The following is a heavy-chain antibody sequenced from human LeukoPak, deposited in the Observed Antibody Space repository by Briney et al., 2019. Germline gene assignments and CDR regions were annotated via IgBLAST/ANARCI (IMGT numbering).Heavy chain of an antibody. Sequence: PSQTLSLTCTVSGGSISSGGYYWSWIRQPAGKGLEWIGIYYNSGSTNYNPSLKSRATISVDTSKNQFSLKLSSVTAADTAVYYCVGAKQWLSFDIWGQGTMVTVSS. CDR3: VGAKQWLSFDI. CDR1: GGSISSGGYY. CDR2: YYNSGST. D-gene: IGHD3-22*01. J-gene: IGHJ3*02. V-gene: IGHV4-61*02.